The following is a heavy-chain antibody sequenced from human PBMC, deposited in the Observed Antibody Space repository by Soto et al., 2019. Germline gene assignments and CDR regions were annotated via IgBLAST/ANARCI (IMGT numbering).Heavy chain of an antibody. Sequence: GGSLRLSCAASGFTFSNAWMSWVRQAPGKGLEWVGRIKSRTDGGTTDYAAPVKGRFTISRDDSKNTLYLQMNSLKTEDTAVYYCTTGYKWNSGPLDYWGQGTLVTVSS. V-gene: IGHV3-15*01. D-gene: IGHD1-1*01. J-gene: IGHJ4*02. CDR2: IKSRTDGGTT. CDR1: GFTFSNAW. CDR3: TTGYKWNSGPLDY.